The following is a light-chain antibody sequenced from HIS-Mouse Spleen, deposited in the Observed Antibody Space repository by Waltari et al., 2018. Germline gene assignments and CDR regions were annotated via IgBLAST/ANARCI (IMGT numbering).Light chain of an antibody. CDR1: ALTKKY. CDR3: YSTDSSGNHRV. Sequence: SYELTQPPSVSVSPGQTARITCSGDALTKKYAYWYQQKSGQAPVLVIYEDSKRPSGIPVRFSGSSSGTMATLTISGAQVEDEADYYCYSTDSSGNHRVFCGGTKLTVL. J-gene: IGLJ2*01. V-gene: IGLV3-10*01. CDR2: EDS.